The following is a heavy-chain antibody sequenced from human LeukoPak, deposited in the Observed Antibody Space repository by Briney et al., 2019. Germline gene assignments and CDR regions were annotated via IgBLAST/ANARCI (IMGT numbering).Heavy chain of an antibody. CDR3: ARTYYDYWSGPYAFDI. J-gene: IGHJ3*02. CDR2: IRYDGSNK. V-gene: IGHV3-30*02. D-gene: IGHD3-3*01. CDR1: GFTFSSYG. Sequence: GGSLRLSCVASGFTFSSYGMHWVRRAPGKGLEWVAFIRYDGSNKYYADSVKGRFTISRDNSENTLYVQMNNLRAEDTAVYYCARTYYDYWSGPYAFDIWGQGTMVTVSS.